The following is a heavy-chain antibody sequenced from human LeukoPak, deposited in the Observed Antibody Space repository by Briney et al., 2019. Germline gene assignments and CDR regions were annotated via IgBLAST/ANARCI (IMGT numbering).Heavy chain of an antibody. J-gene: IGHJ4*02. V-gene: IGHV3-66*01. Sequence: GGSLRLSCAPSGFTLSNNYMSWVRQAPGKGLEWVSIIYSGGGAYYAAAGKRRFTNSTNDSKNTLYHQMNIPSAEDTALYCCAIAAGGGYWGQGTLVTVSS. CDR1: GFTLSNNY. D-gene: IGHD3-10*01. CDR2: IYSGGGA. CDR3: AIAAGGGY.